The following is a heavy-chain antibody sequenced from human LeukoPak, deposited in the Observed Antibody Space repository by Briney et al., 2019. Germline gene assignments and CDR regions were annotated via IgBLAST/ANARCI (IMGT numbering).Heavy chain of an antibody. CDR2: INPSGGST. CDR3: ARVLTGSYWYFDL. Sequence: ASVKVSCKASGYTFTNYYMHWVRQAPGQGLEWMGVINPSGGSTSYAQKFQGRVTMTRDTSTSTVYMELSGLRSEDTAVYHCARVLTGSYWYFDLWGRGTLVTVSS. J-gene: IGHJ2*01. D-gene: IGHD7-27*01. CDR1: GYTFTNYY. V-gene: IGHV1-46*03.